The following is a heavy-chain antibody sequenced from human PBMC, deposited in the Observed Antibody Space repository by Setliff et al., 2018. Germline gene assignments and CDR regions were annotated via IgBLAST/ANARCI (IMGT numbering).Heavy chain of an antibody. D-gene: IGHD7-27*01. Sequence: PSETLSLTCAVSGYSISSGYNWGWIRQTPGKGLEWIASIYYRGSTSYNSSLKSRVSISVDTSKNQFSLNLNSVTAADTAVYYCATLTGDRGVDYWGQGRLVTVSS. CDR2: IYYRGST. J-gene: IGHJ4*02. CDR3: ATLTGDRGVDY. CDR1: GYSISSGYN. V-gene: IGHV4-38-2*01.